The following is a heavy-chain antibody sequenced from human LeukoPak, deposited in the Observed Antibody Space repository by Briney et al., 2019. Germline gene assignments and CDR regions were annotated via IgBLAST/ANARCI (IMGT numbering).Heavy chain of an antibody. Sequence: GGSLRLSCAASGFTFSGSAMHWVRQASGKGLEWVGRIRSKTDGGTTDYAAPVKGRFTISRDDSKNTLYLQMNSLKTEDTAVYYCTTSSYYGALDYWGQGTLVTVSS. D-gene: IGHD3-22*01. J-gene: IGHJ4*02. CDR1: GFTFSGSA. CDR2: IRSKTDGGTT. CDR3: TTSSYYGALDY. V-gene: IGHV3-15*01.